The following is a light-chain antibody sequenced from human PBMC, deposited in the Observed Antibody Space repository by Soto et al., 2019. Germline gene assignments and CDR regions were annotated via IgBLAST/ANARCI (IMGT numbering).Light chain of an antibody. CDR2: DAS. Sequence: EIVLTQSPGTQSSSPGERATLSCRASQSVSSSYLAWYQQKPGQAPRLLIHDASTRATGIPDRFSGSGSGTDFTLTISRLETEDFAVFYCQQYGTSEIIFGQGTRLEIK. CDR3: QQYGTSEII. CDR1: QSVSSSY. J-gene: IGKJ5*01. V-gene: IGKV3-20*01.